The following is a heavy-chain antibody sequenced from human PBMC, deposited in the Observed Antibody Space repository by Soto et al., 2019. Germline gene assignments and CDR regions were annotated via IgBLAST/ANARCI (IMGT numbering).Heavy chain of an antibody. V-gene: IGHV4-38-2*01. CDR1: GYSISGGYY. CDR2: IYHSGST. Sequence: ASETLSVTCAVYGYSISGGYYWGWIRQPAGKGLEWIGSIYHSGSTYYNPSLKSRVTISVDTSKNQFSLKLSSVTAADTAVYYCASSNYYYDSSGYPKGPFDYWGQGTQLTVPP. J-gene: IGHJ4*02. D-gene: IGHD3-22*01. CDR3: ASSNYYYDSSGYPKGPFDY.